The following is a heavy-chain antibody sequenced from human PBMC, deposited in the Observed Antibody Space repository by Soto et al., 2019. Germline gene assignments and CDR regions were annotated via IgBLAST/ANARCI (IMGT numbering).Heavy chain of an antibody. Sequence: ASVKVSCKASGYTFTGYYIHWVRQAPGQGLEWMGWINPKSGGTNYAQRFQGRVTMTRDTSISTAYMDLSGLRSDDTATYYCVNTYYGSGQPSHWVGPFGQGTRVTFSA. J-gene: IGHJ5*02. D-gene: IGHD2-21*01. CDR3: VNTYYGSGQPSHWVGP. CDR1: GYTFTGYY. V-gene: IGHV1-2*02. CDR2: INPKSGGT.